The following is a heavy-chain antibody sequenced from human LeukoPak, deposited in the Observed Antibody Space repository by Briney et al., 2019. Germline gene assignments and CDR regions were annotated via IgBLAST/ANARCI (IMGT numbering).Heavy chain of an antibody. CDR1: GFTFSYYA. CDR2: ISSNGGST. V-gene: IGHV3-64D*09. J-gene: IGHJ3*02. Sequence: AGGSLRLSCTVSGFTFSYYALHWVRQAPGKGLEYVSAISSNGGSTYYADSVKGRFTISRDNYKNTLNLQMSSLRAEDTAVYYCVVSYLYAFDIWGQGTMVTVSS. CDR3: VVSYLYAFDI. D-gene: IGHD5-18*01.